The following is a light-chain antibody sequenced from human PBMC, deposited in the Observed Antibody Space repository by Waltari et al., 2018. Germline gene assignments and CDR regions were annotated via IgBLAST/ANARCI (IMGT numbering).Light chain of an antibody. V-gene: IGKV3-20*01. Sequence: EIVLTQSPGTLSLSPGERATLSCRASQSVSSSYLAWYQQKPGQAPRHPIYGASSRATGIPDRFSGSGSGTDFTLTISRLEPEDFAVYYCQQYGTSPPETFGQGTKVEIK. J-gene: IGKJ1*01. CDR2: GAS. CDR1: QSVSSSY. CDR3: QQYGTSPPET.